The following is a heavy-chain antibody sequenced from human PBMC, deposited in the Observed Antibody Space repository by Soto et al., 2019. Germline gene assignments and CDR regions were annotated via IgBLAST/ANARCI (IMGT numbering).Heavy chain of an antibody. CDR3: SREMEGCSSTSCPGHYYYYYGMDV. V-gene: IGHV6-1*01. CDR1: GDSVSSNSAA. CDR2: TYYRSKWYN. J-gene: IGHJ6*04. Sequence: SQTLSLTCAISGDSVSSNSAAWNWIRQSPSRGLEWLGRTYYRSKWYNDYAVSVKSRITINPDTSKNQFSLQLNSVTPEDTAVYYCSREMEGCSSTSCPGHYYYYYGMDVWGKGTTVTVSS. D-gene: IGHD2-2*01.